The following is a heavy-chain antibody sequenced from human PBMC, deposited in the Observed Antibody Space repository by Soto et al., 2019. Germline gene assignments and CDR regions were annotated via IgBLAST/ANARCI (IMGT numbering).Heavy chain of an antibody. Sequence: EVQLVESGGGLVQPGRSLRLSCAASGFTFDDYAMHWVRQAPGKGLEWVSGISWNSGSIGYAASVKGRFTISRDNAKNSLYLQMHSLRAEDTALYYCAKDINAIFGVGDAFDIWGQGTMGTVSS. CDR1: GFTFDDYA. D-gene: IGHD3-3*01. CDR3: AKDINAIFGVGDAFDI. V-gene: IGHV3-9*01. J-gene: IGHJ3*02. CDR2: ISWNSGSI.